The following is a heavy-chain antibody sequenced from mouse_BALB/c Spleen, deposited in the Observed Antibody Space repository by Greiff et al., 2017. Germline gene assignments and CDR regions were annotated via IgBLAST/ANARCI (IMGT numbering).Heavy chain of an antibody. CDR3: ARGPGMDY. V-gene: IGHV1-67*01. Sequence: QVQLQQSGPELVRPGVSVKISCKGSSYTFTDYAMHWVKQSHAKSLEWIGVISTYYGNTNYNQKFKGKATMTVEKSSSTAYMELARLTSEDSAVYYCARGPGMDYWGQGTSVTVSS. D-gene: IGHD4-1*01. CDR1: SYTFTDYA. J-gene: IGHJ4*01. CDR2: ISTYYGNT.